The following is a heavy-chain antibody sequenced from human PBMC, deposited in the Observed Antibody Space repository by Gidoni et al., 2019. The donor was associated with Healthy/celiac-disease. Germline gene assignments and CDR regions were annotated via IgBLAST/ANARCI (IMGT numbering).Heavy chain of an antibody. J-gene: IGHJ4*02. D-gene: IGHD2-2*01. CDR3: ARELRYCSSTSCYRTPGPWGY. V-gene: IGHV3-53*01. CDR2: IYSGGST. CDR1: GFTVSSNY. Sequence: EVQLVESGGGLIQPGGSLRRSCAASGFTVSSNYRSWVRQAPGKGLEWFSVIYSGGSTYYADSVKGRFTISRDNSKNTLYLQMNSLRAEDTAVYYCARELRYCSSTSCYRTPGPWGYWGQGTLVTVSS.